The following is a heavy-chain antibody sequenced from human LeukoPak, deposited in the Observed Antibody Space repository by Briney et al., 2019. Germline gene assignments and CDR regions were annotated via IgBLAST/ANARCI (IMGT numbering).Heavy chain of an antibody. CDR1: GGTFSSYA. CDR2: INPNSGGT. J-gene: IGHJ4*02. D-gene: IGHD6-19*01. Sequence: ASVKVSCKASGGTFSSYAISWVRQAPGQGLEWMGWINPNSGGTNYAQKFQGRVTMTRDTSISTAYMELSRLRSDDTAVYYCASRHIGVTGTDYWGQGTLVTVSS. CDR3: ASRHIGVTGTDY. V-gene: IGHV1-2*02.